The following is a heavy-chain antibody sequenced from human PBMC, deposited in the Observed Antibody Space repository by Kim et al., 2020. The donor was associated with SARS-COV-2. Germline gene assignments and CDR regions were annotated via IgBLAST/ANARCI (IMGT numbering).Heavy chain of an antibody. J-gene: IGHJ4*02. CDR3: ARLTPGIQLWFE. D-gene: IGHD5-18*01. Sequence: NYSPSFQGHVTISADKSISTAYLQWSSLKASDTAMYYCARLTPGIQLWFEWGQGTLVTVSS. V-gene: IGHV5-10-1*01.